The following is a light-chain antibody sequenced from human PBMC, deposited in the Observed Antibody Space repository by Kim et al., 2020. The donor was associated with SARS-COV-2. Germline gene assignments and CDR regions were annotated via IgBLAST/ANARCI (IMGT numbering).Light chain of an antibody. Sequence: EIVLTQSPATLSLSPGERATLSCRASQGISSYLAWYQQKPGQAPRLLIYDASNRATGIPARFSGSGSGTDFTLTISSLEPEDFAVYYCQQRTSWPTVTFGGGTKVE. CDR2: DAS. J-gene: IGKJ4*01. CDR3: QQRTSWPTVT. V-gene: IGKV3-11*01. CDR1: QGISSY.